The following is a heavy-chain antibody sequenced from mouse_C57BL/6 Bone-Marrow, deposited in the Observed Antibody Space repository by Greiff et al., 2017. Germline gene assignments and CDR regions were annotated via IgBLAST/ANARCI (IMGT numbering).Heavy chain of an antibody. J-gene: IGHJ1*03. CDR1: GYTFTSYT. CDR3: ARVGEARYVDV. D-gene: IGHD3-1*01. CDR2: INPSSGYT. V-gene: IGHV1-4*01. Sequence: QVQLQQSGAELARPGASVKMSCKASGYTFTSYTMHWVKQRPGQGLEWIGYINPSSGYTKYNQKFKDKATLTADKSSSTAYMQLSSLTSEDSAVYYCARVGEARYVDVWGTGTTVTVSS.